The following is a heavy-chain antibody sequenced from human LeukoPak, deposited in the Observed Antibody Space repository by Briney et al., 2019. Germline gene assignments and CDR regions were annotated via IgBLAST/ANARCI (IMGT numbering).Heavy chain of an antibody. CDR2: ICYSGST. CDR3: ARSGHVLVPAATAHFDY. CDR1: GGSISSYY. D-gene: IGHD2-2*01. Sequence: SETLSLTCTVSGGSISSYYWSWIRQPPGKGLEWIGYICYSGSTNYNPSLKSRVTISVDTSKNQFSLKLSSVTAADTAVYYCARSGHVLVPAATAHFDYWGQGTLVTVSS. J-gene: IGHJ4*02. V-gene: IGHV4-59*01.